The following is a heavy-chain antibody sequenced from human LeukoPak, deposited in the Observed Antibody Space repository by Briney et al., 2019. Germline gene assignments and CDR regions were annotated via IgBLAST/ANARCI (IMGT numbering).Heavy chain of an antibody. V-gene: IGHV4-59*01. D-gene: IGHD3-10*01. CDR1: GGSIGSFY. CDR2: VYYTGST. Sequence: SETLSLTCTVSGGSIGSFYWTWIRQTPRKGLEWIGSVYYTGSTNYNPSLKSRVTISIDTSRSQFSLKLTSVTVADTAVYYCARDSRYSYGSRGMDVWGQGTTVTVSS. CDR3: ARDSRYSYGSRGMDV. J-gene: IGHJ6*02.